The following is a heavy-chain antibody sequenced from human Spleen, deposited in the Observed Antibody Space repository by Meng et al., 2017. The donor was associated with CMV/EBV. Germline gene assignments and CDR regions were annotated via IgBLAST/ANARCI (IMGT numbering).Heavy chain of an antibody. J-gene: IGHJ4*02. V-gene: IGHV1-2*07. Sequence: ASVKVSCKASAYTFTGYYMHWVRQAPGQGREWMGWINPSSGDTNYAHNFQGRVTMTSDTSIGTAYMELSRLRSDDTAVYYCARDRTQLRFLEWLPPFDSWGQGTLVTVSS. D-gene: IGHD3-3*01. CDR1: AYTFTGYY. CDR2: INPSSGDT. CDR3: ARDRTQLRFLEWLPPFDS.